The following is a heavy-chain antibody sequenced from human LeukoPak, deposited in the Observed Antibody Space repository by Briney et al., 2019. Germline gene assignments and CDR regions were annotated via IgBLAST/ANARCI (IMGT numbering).Heavy chain of an antibody. Sequence: GGSLRLSCAASGFTFSSYSMNWVRQAPGKGLEWLSYISSTSSAIYYADSLKGRFTISRDNAKNSLYLQMDSLRSEDTAVYYCARVIGSYGDSAYWGQGTLVTVSS. D-gene: IGHD3-16*01. J-gene: IGHJ4*02. V-gene: IGHV3-48*04. CDR1: GFTFSSYS. CDR2: ISSTSSAI. CDR3: ARVIGSYGDSAY.